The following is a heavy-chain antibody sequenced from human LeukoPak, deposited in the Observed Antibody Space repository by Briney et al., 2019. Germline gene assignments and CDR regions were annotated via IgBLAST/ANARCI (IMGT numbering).Heavy chain of an antibody. V-gene: IGHV1-69*05. CDR2: IILIFGTA. CDR3: ARSEYLDY. CDR1: GGTFISYA. Sequence: SVKVSCKASGGTFISYAISWVRQAPGQGLEWMGGIILIFGTANYAQKLQGRVIMTTDTSTSTAYMELRSLRSDDTAVYYCARSEYLDYWGQGTLVTVSS. J-gene: IGHJ4*02.